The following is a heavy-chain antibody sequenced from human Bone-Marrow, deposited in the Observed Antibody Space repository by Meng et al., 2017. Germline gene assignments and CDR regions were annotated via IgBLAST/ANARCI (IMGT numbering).Heavy chain of an antibody. Sequence: GESLKISCAASGFTFSSYGMHWVRQAPGKGLEWVAVIWYDGSNKYYADSVKGRFTISRDNSKNTLYLQMNSLRAEDTAVYYCARLRIYYYGSGRITRAFDIWGQGTMVTVSS. V-gene: IGHV3-33*01. CDR2: IWYDGSNK. CDR3: ARLRIYYYGSGRITRAFDI. J-gene: IGHJ3*02. D-gene: IGHD3-10*01. CDR1: GFTFSSYG.